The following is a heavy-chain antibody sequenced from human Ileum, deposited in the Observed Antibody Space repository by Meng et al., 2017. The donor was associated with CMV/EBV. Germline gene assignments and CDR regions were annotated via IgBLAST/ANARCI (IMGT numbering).Heavy chain of an antibody. CDR1: GFSFDDYA. Sequence: SLKIPCAASGFSFDDYAMHWVRQAPGKGPEWVSGISWNSVTIAYADSVKGRFTISRDNAKNSLIPQMNSLRPEDTALYYCAKGLSVVAVAGTATFDAFDIWGQGTLVTVSS. CDR3: AKGLSVVAVAGTATFDAFDI. CDR2: ISWNSVTI. V-gene: IGHV3-9*01. D-gene: IGHD6-19*01. J-gene: IGHJ3*02.